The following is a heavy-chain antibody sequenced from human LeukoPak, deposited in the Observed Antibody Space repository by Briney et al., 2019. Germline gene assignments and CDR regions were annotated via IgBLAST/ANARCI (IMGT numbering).Heavy chain of an antibody. CDR2: ISAYNGNT. CDR1: GYTFTSYG. V-gene: IGHV1-18*01. J-gene: IGHJ4*02. Sequence: GASVKVSCKASGYTFTSYGISWVRQAPGQGLEWMGWISAYNGNTNYAQKLQGRVTMTTDTSMSTAYMELRSLRSDDTAVYYCARVGYSSGWYSGKDYWGQGTLVTVSS. CDR3: ARVGYSSGWYSGKDY. D-gene: IGHD6-19*01.